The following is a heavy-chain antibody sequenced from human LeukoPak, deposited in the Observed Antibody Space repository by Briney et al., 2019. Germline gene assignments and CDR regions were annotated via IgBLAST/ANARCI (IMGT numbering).Heavy chain of an antibody. Sequence: ASVKVSGKASGYTFTSLDINWVRQATGQGLEWMGWINPNSGNRGYAQQFQGRVTITRDTSIGTVYMELSSLRSEDTAVYYCARVDGSPDSWGQGTLVTVSS. CDR2: INPNSGNR. CDR1: GYTFTSLD. D-gene: IGHD2-15*01. J-gene: IGHJ4*02. CDR3: ARVDGSPDS. V-gene: IGHV1-8*01.